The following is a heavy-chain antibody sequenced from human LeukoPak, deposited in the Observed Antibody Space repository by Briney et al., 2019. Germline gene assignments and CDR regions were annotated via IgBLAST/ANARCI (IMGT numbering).Heavy chain of an antibody. V-gene: IGHV3-23*01. CDR1: GFAFSSFA. CDR2: INRGGNTT. D-gene: IGHD6-19*01. CDR3: TKELHVAVAVADYYYFYMDV. Sequence: GGSLRLSCAASGFAFSSFAMGWVRQSPGKGLEWLSTINRGGNTTFYAASVKGRFTISRDNSKNTLYLHMDSLRPDDTAIYYCTKELHVAVAVADYYYFYMDVWGRGTAVTVSS. J-gene: IGHJ6*03.